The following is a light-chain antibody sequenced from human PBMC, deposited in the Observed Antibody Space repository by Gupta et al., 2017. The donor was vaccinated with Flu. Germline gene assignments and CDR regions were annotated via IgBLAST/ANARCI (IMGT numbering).Light chain of an antibody. J-gene: IGKJ4*01. V-gene: IGKV1-39*01. Sequence: PSSLSASVRDSVTITCRASQSSSTYLNWYQQTPGKAPKLLIYAASNLRSGVPSRFRGSGSGRDFTLTISDLQPEDFATYYCQQSYDSPRTFGGGTKVEMK. CDR3: QQSYDSPRT. CDR2: AAS. CDR1: QSSSTY.